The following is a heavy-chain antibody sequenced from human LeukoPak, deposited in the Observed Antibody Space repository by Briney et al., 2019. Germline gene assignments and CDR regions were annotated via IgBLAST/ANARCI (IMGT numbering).Heavy chain of an antibody. J-gene: IGHJ4*02. CDR3: ARDLPYYDILTGSGVFDY. CDR2: IIPIFGIA. Sequence: GASVKVSCKASGGTFRSYAISWVRQAPGQGLEWMGRIIPIFGIANYAQKFQGRVTITADKSTSTAYMELSSLRSEDTAVYYCARDLPYYDILTGSGVFDYWGQGTLVTVSS. V-gene: IGHV1-69*04. CDR1: GGTFRSYA. D-gene: IGHD3-9*01.